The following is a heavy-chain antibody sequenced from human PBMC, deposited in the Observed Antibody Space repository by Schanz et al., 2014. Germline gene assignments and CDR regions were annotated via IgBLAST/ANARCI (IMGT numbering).Heavy chain of an antibody. CDR2: ISSSSSYT. J-gene: IGHJ4*02. V-gene: IGHV3-11*05. CDR1: GLTFSDYY. CDR3: AYYDVLTGFDY. D-gene: IGHD3-9*01. Sequence: QAQLVESGGGLVKPGGSLRLSCAASGLTFSDYYMSWIRQAPGKGLEWVSYISSSSSYTNYADSVKGRFTISRDNSKNTHYLQINNLRAEDTAVYYCAYYDVLTGFDYWGQGTQVTVSS.